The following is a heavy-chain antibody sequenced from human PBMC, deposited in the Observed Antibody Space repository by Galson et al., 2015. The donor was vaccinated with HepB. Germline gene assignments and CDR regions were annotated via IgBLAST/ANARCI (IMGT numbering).Heavy chain of an antibody. Sequence: QSGAEVKKPGESLKISCKGSGYRFPSYWIGWVRQMPGKGLEWMGIIYPGDPDTRYSPSFQGQVTISADKSMSIAYLQWRSLKASDTAMYYCARQPSGWWAHIDYWGQGTMVTVSS. CDR2: IYPGDPDT. D-gene: IGHD6-19*01. J-gene: IGHJ4*02. CDR3: ARQPSGWWAHIDY. CDR1: GYRFPSYW. V-gene: IGHV5-51*01.